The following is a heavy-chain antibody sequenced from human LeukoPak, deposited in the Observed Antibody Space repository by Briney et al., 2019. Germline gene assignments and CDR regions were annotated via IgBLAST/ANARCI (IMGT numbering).Heavy chain of an antibody. CDR1: GFTFSSYG. CDR3: AGHYGSGSYAYYRYYYMDV. CDR2: IHYDGSIK. J-gene: IGHJ6*03. Sequence: GGSLRLSCAASGFTFSSYGMHWVRQAPGKGLEWVAFIHYDGSIKYYADSVKGRFTISRDNSKSLLYLQMNSLRAEDTAVYYCAGHYGSGSYAYYRYYYMDVWGQGTTVTISS. V-gene: IGHV3-30*02. D-gene: IGHD3-10*01.